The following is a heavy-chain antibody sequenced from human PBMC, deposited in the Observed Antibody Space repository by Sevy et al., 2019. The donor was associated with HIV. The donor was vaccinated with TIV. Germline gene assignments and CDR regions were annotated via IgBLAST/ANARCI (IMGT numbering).Heavy chain of an antibody. V-gene: IGHV1-2*02. CDR1: GYTFTGYY. CDR3: ARTPAASYSGYGMDV. D-gene: IGHD2-2*01. CDR2: INPNSGGT. Sequence: ASVKVSCKASGYTFTGYYMHWVRQAPGQGLEWMGWINPNSGGTNYAQKFQGRVTMTRDTSISTAYMELSRLGSDDTAVYYCARTPAASYSGYGMDVWGQGTTVTVSS. J-gene: IGHJ6*02.